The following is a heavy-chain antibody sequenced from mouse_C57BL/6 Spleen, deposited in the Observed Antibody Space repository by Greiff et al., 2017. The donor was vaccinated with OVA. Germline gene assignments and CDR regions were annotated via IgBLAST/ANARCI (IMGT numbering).Heavy chain of an antibody. CDR1: GYTFTDYY. J-gene: IGHJ3*01. CDR3: ANDGYYSGGFAY. D-gene: IGHD2-3*01. Sequence: VQLQQSGPELVKPGASVKISCKASGYTFTDYYMNWVKQSHGKSLEWIGDINPNNGGTSYNQKFKGKATLTVDKSSSTAYMELRSLTSEDSAVYYCANDGYYSGGFAYWGQGTLVTVSA. CDR2: INPNNGGT. V-gene: IGHV1-26*01.